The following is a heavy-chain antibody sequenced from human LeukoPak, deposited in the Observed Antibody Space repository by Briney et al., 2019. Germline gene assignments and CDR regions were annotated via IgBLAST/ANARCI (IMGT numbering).Heavy chain of an antibody. CDR2: ISGGTGSTI. V-gene: IGHV3-48*04. CDR1: GFTFSSHN. Sequence: QPGGSLRLSCVASGFTFSSHNMNWVRQAPGKGLEWVSCISGGTGSTIHYADSVKGRFTISRDNAKDSLYLQMNSLTAEDTAVYYCARDLGSSWYGRGAFDIWGQGTMVTVSS. D-gene: IGHD6-13*01. J-gene: IGHJ3*02. CDR3: ARDLGSSWYGRGAFDI.